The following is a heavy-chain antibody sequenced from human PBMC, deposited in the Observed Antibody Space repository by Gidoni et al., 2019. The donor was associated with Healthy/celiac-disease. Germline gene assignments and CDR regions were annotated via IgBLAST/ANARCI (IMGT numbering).Heavy chain of an antibody. J-gene: IGHJ2*01. CDR1: GYSFTSNR. CDR3: ARLGDGVQGAPYWYFDL. CDR2: IYPGDSDT. V-gene: IGHV5-51*01. Sequence: EVQLVQSGAEVKKPGEQPKMSGKGSGYSFTSNRIGWVRPMPGKGLEWMGVIYPGDSDTSSSPSFQGQVTISADKSISTAYLQWSSLTASDTAMYYCARLGDGVQGAPYWYFDLWGRGTLVTVSS. D-gene: IGHD3-10*01.